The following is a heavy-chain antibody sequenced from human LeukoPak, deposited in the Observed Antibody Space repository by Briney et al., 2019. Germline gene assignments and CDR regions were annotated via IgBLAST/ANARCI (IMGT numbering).Heavy chain of an antibody. D-gene: IGHD1-26*01. J-gene: IGHJ4*02. CDR3: ANGYSGSPGPFDY. CDR2: VSGPGKST. Sequence: GGSLRLSCTASGFSFSSYAMNWVRQAPGAGLEWVSAVSGPGKSTYYTDSVRGRFTISRDNSKNTLYLQMSSLRGNDTAVYYCANGYSGSPGPFDYWGQGTLVTVSS. V-gene: IGHV3-23*01. CDR1: GFSFSSYA.